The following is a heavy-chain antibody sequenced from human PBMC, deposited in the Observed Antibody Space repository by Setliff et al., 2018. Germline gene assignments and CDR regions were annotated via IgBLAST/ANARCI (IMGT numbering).Heavy chain of an antibody. CDR2: ISPSGST. Sequence: SETLSLTCSVSGASITSGGFYWTWIRQPAGKGLEWIGHISPSGSTTYNPSLNSRVTISADTSKNQFSVRLNSVTAADTAVYYCARHWDFCGGNCPHNSIDYWGRGALVTVSS. V-gene: IGHV4-61*09. D-gene: IGHD2-21*02. CDR3: ARHWDFCGGNCPHNSIDY. CDR1: GASITSGGFY. J-gene: IGHJ4*02.